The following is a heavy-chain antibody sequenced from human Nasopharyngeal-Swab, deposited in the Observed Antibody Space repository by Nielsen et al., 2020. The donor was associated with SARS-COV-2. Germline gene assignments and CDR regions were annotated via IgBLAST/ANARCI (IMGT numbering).Heavy chain of an antibody. CDR2: VYFSGST. V-gene: IGHV4-59*13. CDR3: ARAANSGDWYFDL. J-gene: IGHJ2*01. CDR1: GGSISGYY. Sequence: SETLSLTCSVSGGSISGYYWSWIRQPPGKGLEWIGYVYFSGSTNYNPSLKSRVTISVDTSKNQFSLKLTSVTAADTAAYYCARAANSGDWYFDLWGRGTLVTVSS. D-gene: IGHD1-26*01.